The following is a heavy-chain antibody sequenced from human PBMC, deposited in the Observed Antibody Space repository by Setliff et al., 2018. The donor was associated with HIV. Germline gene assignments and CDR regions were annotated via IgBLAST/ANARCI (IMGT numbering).Heavy chain of an antibody. CDR2: MMTIFSTT. Sequence: PSVKVSCKSSAGSYSIFAINWVRQAPGQGLEWMGGMMTIFSTTNYARKFQGRVTITTDESTGTAYMELSNLRSEDTAVYYCATEGAGGSYQRASALDLWGQGTMVTV. J-gene: IGHJ3*01. D-gene: IGHD1-26*01. CDR3: ATEGAGGSYQRASALDL. V-gene: IGHV1-69*05. CDR1: AGSYSIFA.